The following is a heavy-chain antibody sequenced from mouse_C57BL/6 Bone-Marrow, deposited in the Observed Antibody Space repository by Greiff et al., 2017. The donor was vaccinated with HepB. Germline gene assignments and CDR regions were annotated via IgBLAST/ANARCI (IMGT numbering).Heavy chain of an antibody. J-gene: IGHJ2*01. D-gene: IGHD4-1*01. CDR3: ARSLGYFDY. Sequence: VKLQQPGAELVKPGASVKLSCKASGYTFTSYWMQWVKQRPGQGLEWIGEIDPSDSYTNYNQKFKGKATLTVDTSSSTAYMQLSSLTSEDSAVYYCARSLGYFDYWGQGTTLTVSS. CDR2: IDPSDSYT. V-gene: IGHV1-50*01. CDR1: GYTFTSYW.